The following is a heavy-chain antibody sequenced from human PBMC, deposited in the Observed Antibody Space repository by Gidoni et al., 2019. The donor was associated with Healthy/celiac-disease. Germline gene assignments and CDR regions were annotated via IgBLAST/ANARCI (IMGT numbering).Heavy chain of an antibody. CDR2: IYYSGST. Sequence: QVQLQESGPGLVKPSQPLSLTCTVSGGSISSGGYYWSWIRQHPGKGLEWIGYIYYSGSTYYNPSLKSRVTISVDTSKNQFSLKLSSVTAADTAVYYCAREKGYCSGGSCYYVYFDYWGQGTLVTVSS. J-gene: IGHJ4*02. CDR1: GGSISSGGYY. V-gene: IGHV4-31*03. D-gene: IGHD2-15*01. CDR3: AREKGYCSGGSCYYVYFDY.